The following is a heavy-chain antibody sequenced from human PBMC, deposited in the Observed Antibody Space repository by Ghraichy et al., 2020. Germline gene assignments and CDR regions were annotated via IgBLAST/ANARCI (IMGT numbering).Heavy chain of an antibody. Sequence: GESLNISCAASGFTFTNYGMHWVRQAPGKGLQWVAGIWYDGSIEYYTESVKGRFTISRDNSKNTLYLQMDSLRAGDTAMYYCARGPVSKVYASAYDVCGQGTMVTVSS. CDR3: ARGPVSKVYASAYDV. CDR2: IWYDGSIE. V-gene: IGHV3-33*01. J-gene: IGHJ3*01. CDR1: GFTFTNYG. D-gene: IGHD4-17*01.